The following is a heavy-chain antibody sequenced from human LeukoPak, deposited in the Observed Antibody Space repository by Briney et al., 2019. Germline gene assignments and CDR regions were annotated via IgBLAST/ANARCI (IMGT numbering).Heavy chain of an antibody. J-gene: IGHJ6*03. D-gene: IGHD3-10*01. CDR1: ADSISSSTYY. CDR3: ARTTMVRGTYYMDV. V-gene: IGHV4-39*07. Sequence: SETLSLTCTVSADSISSSTYYWGWIRQPPGKGLEWIGSIYYSGSTYYNPSLKSRVTISVDTSENQFSLKLSSVTAADTAVYYCARTTMVRGTYYMDVWGKGTTVTVSS. CDR2: IYYSGST.